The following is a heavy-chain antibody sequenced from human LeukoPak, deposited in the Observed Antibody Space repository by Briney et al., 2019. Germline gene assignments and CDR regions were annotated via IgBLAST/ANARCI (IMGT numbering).Heavy chain of an antibody. CDR3: ARGPNYYGSGRSWFDP. Sequence: ASVKVSCKASGYTFTGYYMHWVRQAPGQGLDWMGWMNPKNGDTKYEENFQGRVTMTRDTSINTAYMELSRLRSDDTALYYCARGPNYYGSGRSWFDPWGQGTLVTVSS. J-gene: IGHJ5*02. V-gene: IGHV1-2*02. D-gene: IGHD3-10*01. CDR1: GYTFTGYY. CDR2: MNPKNGDT.